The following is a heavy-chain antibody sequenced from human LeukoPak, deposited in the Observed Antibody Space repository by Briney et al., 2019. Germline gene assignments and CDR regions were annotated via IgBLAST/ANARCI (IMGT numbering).Heavy chain of an antibody. CDR1: GGSFSGYY. Sequence: PSETLSLTCAGYGGSFSGYYWSWIRQPPGKGLEWIGEINHSGSTNYNPSLKSRVTISVDTSKNQFSLKLSSVTAADTAVYYCARGDYYYDSSGYSYYFDYWGQGTLVTVSS. J-gene: IGHJ4*02. D-gene: IGHD3-22*01. CDR3: ARGDYYYDSSGYSYYFDY. CDR2: INHSGST. V-gene: IGHV4-34*01.